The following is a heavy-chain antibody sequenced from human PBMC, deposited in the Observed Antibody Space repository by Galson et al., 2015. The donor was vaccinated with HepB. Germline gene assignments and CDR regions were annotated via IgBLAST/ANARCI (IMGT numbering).Heavy chain of an antibody. CDR1: GFTFGDYA. Sequence: SLRLSCAGSGFTFGDYAMSWFRQAPGKGLEWVSVLYGGGSIFYADSVKGRFTISRDDSKNTLYLQMSSLRAEDTAFYYCARLGESVGISFESWGQGTLVAVSS. J-gene: IGHJ4*02. V-gene: IGHV3-53*01. CDR2: LYGGGSI. D-gene: IGHD3-9*01. CDR3: ARLGESVGISFES.